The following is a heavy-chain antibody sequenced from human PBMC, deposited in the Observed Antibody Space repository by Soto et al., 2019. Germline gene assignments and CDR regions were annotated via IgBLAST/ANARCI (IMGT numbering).Heavy chain of an antibody. J-gene: IGHJ5*02. CDR2: ISSYNGNT. Sequence: VQLVQSGAEVRKPGASVKVSCKASGYTFTNYGINWVRQAPGRGPEWMGWISSYNGNTNYAQNLQGRLTMSTDTSTNTAYMELRSLRSDDTAVYYCARDRPPYLEWMSQRGWFDPWGQGTLVTVSS. V-gene: IGHV1-18*04. D-gene: IGHD3-3*01. CDR1: GYTFTNYG. CDR3: ARDRPPYLEWMSQRGWFDP.